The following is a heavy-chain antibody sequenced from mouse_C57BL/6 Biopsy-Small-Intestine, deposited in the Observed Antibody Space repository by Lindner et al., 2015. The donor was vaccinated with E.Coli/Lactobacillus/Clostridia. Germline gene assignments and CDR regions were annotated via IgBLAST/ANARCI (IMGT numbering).Heavy chain of an antibody. CDR2: INPNNGGT. CDR1: GYTFTDYN. V-gene: IGHV1-18*01. Sequence: VQLQESGPELVKPGASVKIPCKASGYTFTDYNMDWVKQSHGKSLEWIGDINPNNGGTIYNQKFKGKATLTVDKSSSTAYMELRSLTSEDTAVYYCARSYSNYVRGFDYWGQGTILTVSS. D-gene: IGHD2-5*01. J-gene: IGHJ2*01. CDR3: ARSYSNYVRGFDY.